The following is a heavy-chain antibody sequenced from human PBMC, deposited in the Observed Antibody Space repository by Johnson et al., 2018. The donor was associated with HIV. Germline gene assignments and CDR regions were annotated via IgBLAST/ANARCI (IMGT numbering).Heavy chain of an antibody. CDR3: AKSLIAVAGGGGAFDI. J-gene: IGHJ3*02. V-gene: IGHV3-9*01. Sequence: VQLVESGGGLVQPGRSLRLSCAASGFTFDDYAMHWVRQAPGKGLEWVSGISWNSGSIGYADYVKGRFTISRDNAKNSLYLQMNSLRAEDTALYYCAKSLIAVAGGGGAFDIWGQGTMVTVSS. CDR2: ISWNSGSI. D-gene: IGHD6-19*01. CDR1: GFTFDDYA.